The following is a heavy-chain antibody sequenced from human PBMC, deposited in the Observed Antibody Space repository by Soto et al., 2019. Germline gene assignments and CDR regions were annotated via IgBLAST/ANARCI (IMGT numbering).Heavy chain of an antibody. CDR1: GVSISSGGSY. Sequence: QVQLQESGPGLVKPSQTLSLTCTVSGVSISSGGSYWSWIRQHPGKGLEWIGYIYYSGSTYYNPSLKSRVTISVDTSKNQFSLKLSSVTAADTAVYYCARGTYGDYGLGIDYWGQGTLVTVSS. CDR2: IYYSGST. CDR3: ARGTYGDYGLGIDY. D-gene: IGHD4-17*01. J-gene: IGHJ4*02. V-gene: IGHV4-31*03.